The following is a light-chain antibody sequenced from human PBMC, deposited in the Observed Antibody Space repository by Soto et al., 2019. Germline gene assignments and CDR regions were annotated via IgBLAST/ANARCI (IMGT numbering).Light chain of an antibody. CDR2: EVI. V-gene: IGLV2-23*02. Sequence: QSALTQPASVSGSPGQSITISCTGSSSDVGTYNLVSWYQHHPGKAPKLMISEVIKRPSGVSNRFSGSKSSNTASLTISGLHSEDEADYYFCSYAGSSIFVFGGGTKLTVL. CDR3: CSYAGSSIFV. J-gene: IGLJ2*01. CDR1: SSDVGTYNL.